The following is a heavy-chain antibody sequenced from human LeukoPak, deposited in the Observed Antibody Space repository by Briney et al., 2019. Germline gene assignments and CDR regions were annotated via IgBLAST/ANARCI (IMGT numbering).Heavy chain of an antibody. CDR3: ARDLGDYYGSGSYGMDV. J-gene: IGHJ6*02. CDR2: ISGSGGST. D-gene: IGHD3-10*01. Sequence: PGGSLRLSCAASGFTFSSYAMSWVRQAPGKGLEWVSAISGSGGSTYYADSVKGRFTISRENAKNSLYLQMNSLRAGDTAVYYCARDLGDYYGSGSYGMDVWGQGTTVTVSS. CDR1: GFTFSSYA. V-gene: IGHV3-23*01.